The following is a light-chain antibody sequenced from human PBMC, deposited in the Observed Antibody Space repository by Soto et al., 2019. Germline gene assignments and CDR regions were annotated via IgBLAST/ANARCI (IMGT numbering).Light chain of an antibody. CDR3: QQYNTHSGT. Sequence: DIQMTQSPSTLSASLGDRVTITCWASQTVNAWLAWYHHKPGKAPKPLIYDASSLESGVPARFSGSGYGTEFILTISSLQPDDVGTYYCQQYNTHSGTFGQGTKVEIK. V-gene: IGKV1-5*01. CDR1: QTVNAW. J-gene: IGKJ1*01. CDR2: DAS.